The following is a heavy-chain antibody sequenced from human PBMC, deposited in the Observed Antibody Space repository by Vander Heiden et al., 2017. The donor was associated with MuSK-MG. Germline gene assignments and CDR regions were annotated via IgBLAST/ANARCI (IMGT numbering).Heavy chain of an antibody. J-gene: IGHJ2*01. CDR3: ARGFIVVVPAATHWYFDL. CDR1: GYTFTSYA. V-gene: IGHV1-8*02. CDR2: MNPNSGNT. Sequence: QVQLVQSGAEVKKPGASVKVSCKASGYTFTSYAINWVRQATGQGLEWMGWMNPNSGNTGYAQKFQGRVTMTRNTSISTAYMELSSLRSEDTAVYYCARGFIVVVPAATHWYFDLWGRGTLVTVSS. D-gene: IGHD2-2*01.